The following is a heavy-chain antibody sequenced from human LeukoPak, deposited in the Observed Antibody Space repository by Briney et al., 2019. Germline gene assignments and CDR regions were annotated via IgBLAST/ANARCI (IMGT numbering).Heavy chain of an antibody. Sequence: SQTLSLTCAVSGGSISSGGYSWSWIRQPPGKGLEWIGYIYHIGSTYYNPSLKSRVTISVDRSKNQFSLKLSSVTAADTAVYFCARAGGTMVRGVIINDAFDIWGQGTMVTVSS. D-gene: IGHD3-10*01. J-gene: IGHJ3*02. CDR3: ARAGGTMVRGVIINDAFDI. CDR1: GGSISSGGYS. V-gene: IGHV4-30-2*01. CDR2: IYHIGST.